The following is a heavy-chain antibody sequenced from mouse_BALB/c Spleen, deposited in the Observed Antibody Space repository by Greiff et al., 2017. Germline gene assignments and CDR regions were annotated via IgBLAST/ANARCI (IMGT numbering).Heavy chain of an antibody. CDR3: ASGGNYEGYFDV. V-gene: IGHV14-3*02. CDR1: GFNIKDTY. J-gene: IGHJ1*01. D-gene: IGHD2-1*01. Sequence: VQLKESGAELVKPGASVKLSCTASGFNIKDTYMHWVKQRPEQGLEWIGRIDPANGNTKYDPKFQGKATITADTSSNTAYLQLSSLTSEDTAVYYCASGGNYEGYFDVWGAGTTVTVSS. CDR2: IDPANGNT.